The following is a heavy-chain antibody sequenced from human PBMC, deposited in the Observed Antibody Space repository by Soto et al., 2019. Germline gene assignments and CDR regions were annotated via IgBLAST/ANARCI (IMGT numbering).Heavy chain of an antibody. CDR1: GGSFSGYY. CDR2: INHSGST. CDR3: ARGRPNIVATNKFEY. V-gene: IGHV4-34*01. D-gene: IGHD5-12*01. J-gene: IGHJ4*02. Sequence: QVQLQQWGAGLLKPSETLSLTCAVYGGSFSGYYWSWIRQPPGKGLEWIGEINHSGSTNYNPSLKSRLTISVDTSKNQFSLKLSSVTAADTAVYYCARGRPNIVATNKFEYWGQGTLVTVSS.